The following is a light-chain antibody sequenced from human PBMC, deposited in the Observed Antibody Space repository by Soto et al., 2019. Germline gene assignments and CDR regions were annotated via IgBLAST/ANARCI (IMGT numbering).Light chain of an antibody. V-gene: IGKV3-15*01. CDR1: QSVSSN. CDR3: QQSNNWPPWT. J-gene: IGKJ1*01. Sequence: EIVMTQSPATLSVSPGEKATLSCRASQSVSSNLAWYQQKPGQAPRLLIYGASTRATGIPARFSGSGSGTEFTLTISSLQSEDFAVYSCQQSNNWPPWTFAQGTKVDI. CDR2: GAS.